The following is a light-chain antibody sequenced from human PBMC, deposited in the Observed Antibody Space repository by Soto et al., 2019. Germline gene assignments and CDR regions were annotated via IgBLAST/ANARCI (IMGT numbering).Light chain of an antibody. V-gene: IGLV1-44*01. CDR3: AAWDDSLNGYV. J-gene: IGLJ1*01. Sequence: QSVLTQPPSASGTHGQRVTISCSGSSSNIGSNTVNWYQQLPGTAHKLLIYSNNQRPSGVPDRFSGSKSGTSASLAISGLQSEDEADYYCAAWDDSLNGYVFGTGTKLTVL. CDR2: SNN. CDR1: SSNIGSNT.